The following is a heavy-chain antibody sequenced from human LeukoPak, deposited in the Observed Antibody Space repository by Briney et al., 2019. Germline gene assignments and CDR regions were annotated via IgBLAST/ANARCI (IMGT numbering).Heavy chain of an antibody. CDR3: ARDRAEVAGTAAYYFDY. V-gene: IGHV4-59*01. CDR2: IYYSGST. Sequence: SETLSLTCTVSGGSISSYYWGWIRQPPGKGLEWIGYIYYSGSTNYNPSLKSRVTISVDTSKNQFSLKLSSVTAADTAVYYCARDRAEVAGTAAYYFDYWGQGTLVTVSS. D-gene: IGHD6-19*01. J-gene: IGHJ4*02. CDR1: GGSISSYY.